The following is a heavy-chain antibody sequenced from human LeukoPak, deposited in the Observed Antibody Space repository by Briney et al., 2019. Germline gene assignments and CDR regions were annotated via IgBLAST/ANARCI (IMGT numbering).Heavy chain of an antibody. V-gene: IGHV4-34*01. CDR2: INHSGST. J-gene: IGHJ4*02. D-gene: IGHD1-26*01. CDR3: ARHSR. CDR1: GGSFSGYY. Sequence: SETLSLTCAVYGGSFSGYYWSWIRQPPGKGLEWVGEINHSGSTNYNPSLKSGVTISVETYKNKFSLKLSSVTAADTAVYYCARHSRWGQGTLVTVSS.